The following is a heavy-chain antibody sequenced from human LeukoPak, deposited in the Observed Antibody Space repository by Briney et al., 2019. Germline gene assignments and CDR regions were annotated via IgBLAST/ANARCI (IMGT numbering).Heavy chain of an antibody. CDR3: ARVRRGGDSRYFDY. Sequence: GGSLRLSCAASGFTSTDYFMGWIRQAPGKGLDWLSHISRLGDAIEYADSVKGRFIISRDNAKNSLFLQMNFLRAEDTAVYFCARVRRGGDSRYFDYWGQGALVTVSS. CDR2: ISRLGDAI. J-gene: IGHJ4*02. V-gene: IGHV3-11*01. D-gene: IGHD2-21*02. CDR1: GFTSTDYF.